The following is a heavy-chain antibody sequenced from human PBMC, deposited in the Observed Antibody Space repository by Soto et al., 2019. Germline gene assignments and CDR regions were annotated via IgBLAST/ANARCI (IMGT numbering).Heavy chain of an antibody. CDR3: ALRSDSYGYNYYGMDV. D-gene: IGHD5-18*01. J-gene: IGHJ6*02. Sequence: GGSLRLSCAASGFTFSSYWTHWVRQAPGKGLVWVSRINSDGSSTSYADSVKGRFTISRDNAKNTLYLQMNSLRAEDTAVYYCALRSDSYGYNYYGMDVWGQGTTVTVSS. V-gene: IGHV3-74*01. CDR2: INSDGSST. CDR1: GFTFSSYW.